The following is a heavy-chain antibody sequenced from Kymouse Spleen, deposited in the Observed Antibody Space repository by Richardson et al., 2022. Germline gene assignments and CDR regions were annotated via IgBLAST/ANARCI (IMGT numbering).Heavy chain of an antibody. CDR1: GGSFSGYY. J-gene: IGHJ5*02. D-gene: IGHD1-7*01. Sequence: QVQLQQWGAGLLKPSETLSLTCAVYGGSFSGYYWSWIRQPPGKGLEWIGEINHSGSTNYNPSLKSRVTISVDTSKNQFSLKLSSVTAADTAVYYCASAYNWNYVGFDPWGQGTLVTVSS. V-gene: IGHV4-34*01. CDR2: INHSGST. CDR3: ASAYNWNYVGFDP.